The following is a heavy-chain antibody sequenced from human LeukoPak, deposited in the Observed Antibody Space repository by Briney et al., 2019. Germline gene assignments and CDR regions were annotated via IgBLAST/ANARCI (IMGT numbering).Heavy chain of an antibody. CDR2: IIPIFDRP. CDR1: GGTFSSYA. Sequence: ASVKVSCKASGGTFSSYAISWVRQAPGQGLEWMGTIIPIFDRPNYAQKFEGRVTITADKSTNTTYMEISSLTSDDTAVYYCVRDAQWELRALDVWGRGTMVIVSS. CDR3: VRDAQWELRALDV. D-gene: IGHD4-23*01. V-gene: IGHV1-69*04. J-gene: IGHJ3*01.